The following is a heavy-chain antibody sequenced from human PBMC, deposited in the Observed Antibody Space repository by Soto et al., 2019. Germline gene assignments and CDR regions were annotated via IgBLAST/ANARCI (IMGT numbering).Heavy chain of an antibody. CDR2: INPHSGGS. CDR3: ATPYGFSGYDWGFDY. V-gene: IGHV1-2*02. D-gene: IGHD5-12*01. J-gene: IGHJ4*02. CDR1: GYSFTGYF. Sequence: QVQLVQSGAEVKKPGASVKVSCKTSGYSFTGYFIHWVRQAPGQGLEYMGWINPHSGGSNSAQRFQGRVTMTRDTSISTAYMEVSGLQSDDTAVYFCATPYGFSGYDWGFDYWGQGTLVTVSS.